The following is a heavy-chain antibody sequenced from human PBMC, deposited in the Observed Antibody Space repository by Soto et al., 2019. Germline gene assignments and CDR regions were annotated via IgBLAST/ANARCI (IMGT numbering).Heavy chain of an antibody. J-gene: IGHJ4*02. CDR1: GGSISSSSYY. CDR2: IYYSGST. CDR3: TSKRPGPFGGSAGTDY. V-gene: IGHV4-39*01. Sequence: QLQLQESGPGLVKPSETLSLTCTVSGGSISSSSYYWGWIRQPPGKGLEWIGSIYYSGSTYYNPSLKSRVTLTVDSSKNQFSLKLSSVTAADPAVYYCTSKRPGPFGGSAGTDYWGQGTLVTVSS. D-gene: IGHD3-16*01.